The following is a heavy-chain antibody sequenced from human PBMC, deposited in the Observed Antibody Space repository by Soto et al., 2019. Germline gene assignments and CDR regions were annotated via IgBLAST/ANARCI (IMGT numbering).Heavy chain of an antibody. V-gene: IGHV3-15*01. CDR2: IKSKTDGGTT. D-gene: IGHD3-10*01. J-gene: IGHJ5*02. Sequence: GGSLRLSCAASGFTFSNAWMIWVRQAPGKGLEWFGRIKSKTDGGTTDYAAPVKGRFTISRDDSKNTLYLQMIRLKTEDTAVYYCNSQPVYYYGSGSYYTAGWFDPWGQGTLVTVSS. CDR1: GFTFSNAW. CDR3: NSQPVYYYGSGSYYTAGWFDP.